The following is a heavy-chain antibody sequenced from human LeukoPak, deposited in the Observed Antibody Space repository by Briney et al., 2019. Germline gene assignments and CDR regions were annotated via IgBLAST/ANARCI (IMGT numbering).Heavy chain of an antibody. J-gene: IGHJ3*02. CDR2: ISYDGSNK. D-gene: IGHD2-15*01. CDR3: AKEAPSFQLLLEAFDI. CDR1: GFTFSSYG. V-gene: IGHV3-30*18. Sequence: GGSLRLSCAASGFTFSSYGMHWVRQAPGKGLEWVAVISYDGSNKYYADSVKGRFTISRDNSKNTLYLQMNSLRAEDTAIYYCAKEAPSFQLLLEAFDIWGRGTMVTVSS.